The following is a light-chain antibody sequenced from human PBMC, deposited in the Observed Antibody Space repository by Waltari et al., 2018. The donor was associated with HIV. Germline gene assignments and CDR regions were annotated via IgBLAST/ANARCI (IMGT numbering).Light chain of an antibody. CDR1: QSVGSY. V-gene: IGKV3D-15*03. J-gene: IGKJ2*02. CDR2: GAS. CDR3: HQYHDWPRCT. Sequence: TVMTQSPVTLSVSPGDRVTLSCRASQSVGSYLAWYQQKADQPPRLLVYGASVRAAEIPARFSGTGSGTDFNLIIDDLHPDDCADYFCHQYHDWPRCTFGQGTRVDIK.